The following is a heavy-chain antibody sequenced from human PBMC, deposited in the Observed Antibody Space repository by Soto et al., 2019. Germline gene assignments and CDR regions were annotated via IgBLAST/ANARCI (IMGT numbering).Heavy chain of an antibody. D-gene: IGHD5-18*01. V-gene: IGHV2-5*02. CDR1: GFSLSSNGVG. J-gene: IGHJ2*01. CDR3: ARRPDYNYGLDWYFDL. CDR2: IYWDDDT. Sequence: QIALKESGPTTVKPTQTLTLTCSFSGFSLSSNGVGVGWIRQPPGKGLEWLGIIYWDDDTRYSPSLKSRLIINKDSYKNQVVLTVTNMDPVVTATYYCARRPDYNYGLDWYFDLWGRGILVTVSS.